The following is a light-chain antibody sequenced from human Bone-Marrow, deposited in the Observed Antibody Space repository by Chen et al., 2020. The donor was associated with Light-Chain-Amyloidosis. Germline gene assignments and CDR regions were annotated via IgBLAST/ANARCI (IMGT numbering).Light chain of an antibody. V-gene: IGLV2-14*03. CDR3: SSSATSNTWV. J-gene: IGLJ3*02. CDR2: DVI. CDR1: SSDV. Sequence: QSALTQPASVSGSPGQSITVSCTGASSDVSWYQQHPGKAPKLVIYDVINRPSGVSSRFSGSKSGNTASLTISGLQAEAEADYFCSSSATSNTWVFGGGTKLTVL.